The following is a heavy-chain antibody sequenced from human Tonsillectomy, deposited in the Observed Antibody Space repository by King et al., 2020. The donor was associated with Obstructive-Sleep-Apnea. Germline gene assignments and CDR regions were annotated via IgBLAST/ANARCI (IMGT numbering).Heavy chain of an antibody. CDR3: ARPGVGASSIIEY. V-gene: IGHV3-30*02. CDR2: IRFDGSEN. J-gene: IGHJ4*02. D-gene: IGHD1-26*01. Sequence: VQLVESGGGVVQPGRSLRLSCAASGFTFSDSVMHWVRQTPGKGLEWVSFIRFDGSENYYADSVKGRFTISRDNSRNTLYLHMNSLRVEDTAVYYCARPGVGASSIIEYWGQGTLVTVSS. CDR1: GFTFSDSV.